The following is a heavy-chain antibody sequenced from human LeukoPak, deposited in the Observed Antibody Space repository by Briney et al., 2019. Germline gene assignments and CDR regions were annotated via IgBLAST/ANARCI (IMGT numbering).Heavy chain of an antibody. CDR2: IYSGGST. Sequence: GSLILSCAASGFTFSSYGMHWVRPAPGKGLEWVSVIYSGGSTYYADSVKGRFTISRDNSKNTLYLQMNSLRAEDTAVYYCAKAAFYYYMDVWGKGTTVTVSS. D-gene: IGHD6-25*01. CDR3: AKAAFYYYMDV. CDR1: GFTFSSYG. J-gene: IGHJ6*03. V-gene: IGHV3-NL1*01.